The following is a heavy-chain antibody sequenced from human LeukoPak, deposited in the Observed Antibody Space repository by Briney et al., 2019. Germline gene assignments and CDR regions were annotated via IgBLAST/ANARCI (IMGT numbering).Heavy chain of an antibody. CDR2: INSRSSYI. Sequence: GGSLRLSCAASGFTFRNYSMQWVRQAPGKGLEWVSSINSRSSYIHYADSVKGRFTLSRDNAKNSLFLQMNSLRAEDTAVYYCARDKYSSSWFADSGGQGTPVTVSS. J-gene: IGHJ1*01. CDR1: GFTFRNYS. V-gene: IGHV3-21*01. D-gene: IGHD2-2*01. CDR3: ARDKYSSSWFADS.